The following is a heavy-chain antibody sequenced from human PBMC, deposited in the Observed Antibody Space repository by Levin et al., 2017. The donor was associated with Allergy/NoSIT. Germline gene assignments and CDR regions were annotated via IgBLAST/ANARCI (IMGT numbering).Heavy chain of an antibody. Sequence: SETLSLTCTVSGGSISSYYWSWIRQPPGKGLEWIGYIYYSGSTNYNPSLKSRVTISVDTSKNQFSLKLSSVTAADTAVYYCARRGRGVMGFDYWGQGTLVTVSS. CDR2: IYYSGST. D-gene: IGHD3-10*01. J-gene: IGHJ4*02. CDR1: GGSISSYY. V-gene: IGHV4-59*01. CDR3: ARRGRGVMGFDY.